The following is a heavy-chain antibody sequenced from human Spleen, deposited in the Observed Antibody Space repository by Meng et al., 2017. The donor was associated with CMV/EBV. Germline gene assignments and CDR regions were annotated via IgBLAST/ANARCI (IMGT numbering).Heavy chain of an antibody. J-gene: IGHJ6*02. CDR1: YDFTNYD. Sequence: YDFTNYDMCWMRHGPGQGLERRGKSIPTDGKTTYEKKYQDRVTMTRDTSTSTVYMELSSLRSEDTAVYYCAKGMVVTHRYYYYGMDVWGQGTTVTVSS. D-gene: IGHD4-23*01. CDR3: AKGMVVTHRYYYYGMDV. CDR2: SIPTDGKT. V-gene: IGHV1-46*01.